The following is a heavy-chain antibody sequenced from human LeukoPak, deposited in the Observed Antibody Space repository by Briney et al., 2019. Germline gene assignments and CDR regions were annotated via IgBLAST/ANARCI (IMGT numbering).Heavy chain of an antibody. V-gene: IGHV3-30*18. Sequence: QPGRSLRLSCAASGFTFSSYGIHWVRQAPGKGLEWVAVVSRDGSNKYYADSVRGRFTLSRDNSKNTLYLQMDSLRAEDTAVYYCAKDGGSGSYVDYWGQGTLVTVSS. CDR2: VSRDGSNK. CDR1: GFTFSSYG. J-gene: IGHJ4*02. CDR3: AKDGGSGSYVDY. D-gene: IGHD3-10*01.